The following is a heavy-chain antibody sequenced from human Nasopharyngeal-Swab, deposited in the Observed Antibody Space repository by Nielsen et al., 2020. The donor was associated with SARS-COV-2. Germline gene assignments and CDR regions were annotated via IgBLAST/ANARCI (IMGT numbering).Heavy chain of an antibody. V-gene: IGHV1-18*01. CDR2: NSAYNGNT. D-gene: IGHD2-15*01. CDR3: AREDRGYCSGGSCYKNFDY. J-gene: IGHJ4*02. CDR1: GYTFTSYG. Sequence: ASVQVSCKASGYTFTSYGISWVRQAPGQGLEWMGWNSAYNGNTNYAQKLQGRVTMTTDTSTSTAYMELRSLRSDDTAVYYCAREDRGYCSGGSCYKNFDYWGQGTLVTVSS.